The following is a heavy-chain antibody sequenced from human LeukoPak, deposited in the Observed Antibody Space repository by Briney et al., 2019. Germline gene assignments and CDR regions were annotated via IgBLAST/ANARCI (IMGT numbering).Heavy chain of an antibody. V-gene: IGHV1-46*01. D-gene: IGHD1-26*01. CDR3: ASGSGSYSDY. CDR1: GYTFTSHY. J-gene: IGHJ4*02. CDR2: INPSGGST. Sequence: ASVKVSCKASGYTFTSHYTHWVRQAPEQGLEWMGIINPSGGSTSYAQKFQGRVTMTRDMSTSTVYMELSSLRSEDTAVYYCASGSGSYSDYWGQGTLVTVSS.